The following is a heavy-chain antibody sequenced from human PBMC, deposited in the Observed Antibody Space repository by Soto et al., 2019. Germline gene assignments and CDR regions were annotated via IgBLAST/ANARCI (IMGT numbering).Heavy chain of an antibody. D-gene: IGHD3-22*01. Sequence: SVKVSCKASGGTFSSDDISWVRQATGQGLEWMGGIIPIFGTANYAQKFQGRVTITADESTSTAYMELSSLRSEDTAVYYCARDHGGSSGPFDYWGQGTLVTVSA. CDR1: GGTFSSDD. V-gene: IGHV1-69*01. CDR3: ARDHGGSSGPFDY. J-gene: IGHJ4*02. CDR2: IIPIFGTA.